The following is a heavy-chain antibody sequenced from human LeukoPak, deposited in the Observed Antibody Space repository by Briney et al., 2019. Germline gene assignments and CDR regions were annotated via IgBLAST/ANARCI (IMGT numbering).Heavy chain of an antibody. D-gene: IGHD3-10*01. V-gene: IGHV4-31*03. Sequence: SDTLSLTCTVSGCSINRDGYYWIWLRQHPGKGLEGIGYIYYSESTYYNPSLKSRVTISVDTPKNQFSLKLSSVTAADTAVYYCAVLWFVGSVNNSFDPWGQGTLVTVSS. CDR1: GCSINRDGYY. J-gene: IGHJ5*02. CDR3: AVLWFVGSVNNSFDP. CDR2: IYYSEST.